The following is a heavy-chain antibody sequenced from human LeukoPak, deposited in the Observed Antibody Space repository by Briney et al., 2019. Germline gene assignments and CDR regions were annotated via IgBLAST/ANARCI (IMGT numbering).Heavy chain of an antibody. CDR1: GFTFSSYG. CDR2: IWYDGSNK. V-gene: IGHV3-33*01. Sequence: GGSLRLSCAASGFTFSSYGMHWVRQAPGKGLEWVAVIWYDGSNKYYADSVKGRFTISRDNSKNTLYLQMNSLRAEDTAVYYCARDREQWPVRDWFDPWGQGTLVTVSS. J-gene: IGHJ5*02. D-gene: IGHD6-19*01. CDR3: ARDREQWPVRDWFDP.